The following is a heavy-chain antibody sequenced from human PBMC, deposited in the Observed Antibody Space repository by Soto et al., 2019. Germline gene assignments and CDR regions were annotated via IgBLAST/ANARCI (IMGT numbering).Heavy chain of an antibody. J-gene: IGHJ3*02. D-gene: IGHD3-10*01. Sequence: EEQLVESGGGLVQPGGSLRLSCAASGFSFSSYWMTWVRQAPGKGLEWVANIKRDGSGGSYLDSVRGRFTVSRHNVKNSLYLQMDSLRAEDTALYYCAREVSPGSSSTLYLDAFDIWGQGTMVTVSS. CDR3: AREVSPGSSSTLYLDAFDI. V-gene: IGHV3-7*05. CDR1: GFSFSSYW. CDR2: IKRDGSGG.